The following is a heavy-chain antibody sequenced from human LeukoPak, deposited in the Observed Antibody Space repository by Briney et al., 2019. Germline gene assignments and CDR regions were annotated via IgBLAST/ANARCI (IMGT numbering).Heavy chain of an antibody. V-gene: IGHV3-30*18. CDR1: GFTFSSYG. D-gene: IGHD6-13*01. CDR2: ISYDGSNK. J-gene: IGHJ4*02. Sequence: GGSLRLSCAASGFTFSSYGMHWVRQAPGKGLEGVAVISYDGSNKYYADSVKGRFTISRDNSKNTLYLQMNSLRAEDTAVYYCAKGEDSSSWYYFDYWGQGTLVTVCS. CDR3: AKGEDSSSWYYFDY.